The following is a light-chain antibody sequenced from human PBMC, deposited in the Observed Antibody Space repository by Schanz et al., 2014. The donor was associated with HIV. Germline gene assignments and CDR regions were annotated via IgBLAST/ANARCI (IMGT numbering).Light chain of an antibody. CDR3: QQYVNWPPIT. CDR2: DGS. J-gene: IGKJ5*01. V-gene: IGKV3-15*01. CDR1: QSVGKN. Sequence: EIVMTQSPATLSVSPGERVTLSCRASQSVGKNLAWYQQKTGQAPRLLIHDGSTRATGVPARFTGSGSGTQFTLTISSLQSEDFAVYYCQQYVNWPPITFGQGTRLEIK.